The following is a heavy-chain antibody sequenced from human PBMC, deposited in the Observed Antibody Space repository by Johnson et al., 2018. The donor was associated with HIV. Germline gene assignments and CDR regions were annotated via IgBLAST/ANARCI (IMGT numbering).Heavy chain of an antibody. CDR2: MRVIDGST. V-gene: IGHV3-23*04. CDR1: GFTFSTYA. Sequence: MLLVESGGGLVQPGGSLRLSCTASGFTFSTYAMSWVRQAPGKGLEWVSSMRVIDGSTYYADSVKGRFTISRYHSKSTVYLQMHSRRVKDTAWYYCAKDLRGIAGSIDAFDIWGQGTMVTVSS. D-gene: IGHD6-13*01. J-gene: IGHJ3*02. CDR3: AKDLRGIAGSIDAFDI.